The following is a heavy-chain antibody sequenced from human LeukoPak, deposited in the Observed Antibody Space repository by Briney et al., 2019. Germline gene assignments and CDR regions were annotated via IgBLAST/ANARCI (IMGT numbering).Heavy chain of an antibody. D-gene: IGHD1-20*01. J-gene: IGHJ4*02. V-gene: IGHV4-39*07. CDR1: GGSISSSSYY. Sequence: PSETLSLTCSVSGGSISSSSYYWGWIRQPPGKGLEWIGTFHYSGSTYYNPSLKSRVTIPVNMSKNQFSLKLISVTAADTAVYYCARLYRKTYKWNDQPDYWGQGTLVTVSS. CDR3: ARLYRKTYKWNDQPDY. CDR2: FHYSGST.